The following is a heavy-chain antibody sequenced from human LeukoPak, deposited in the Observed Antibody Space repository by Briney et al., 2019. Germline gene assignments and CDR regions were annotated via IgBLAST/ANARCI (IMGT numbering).Heavy chain of an antibody. Sequence: ASVKVSCKASGYTFTSYYMYWVRQAPGQGLECMGVINPSTGSTNYAQQFQGRVTMTRDASTSTVYMELSSLKSEDTAVYYCARRNSGYQDLDCWGQGTLVTVSS. CDR1: GYTFTSYY. J-gene: IGHJ4*02. V-gene: IGHV1-46*01. CDR2: INPSTGST. CDR3: ARRNSGYQDLDC. D-gene: IGHD5-12*01.